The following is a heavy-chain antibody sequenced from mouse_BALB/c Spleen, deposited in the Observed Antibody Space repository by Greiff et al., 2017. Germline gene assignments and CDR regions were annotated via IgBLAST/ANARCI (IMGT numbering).Heavy chain of an antibody. CDR2: ISSGSSTI. CDR3: ARRTCRYNYFDY. J-gene: IGHJ2*01. Sequence: EVQGVESGGGLVQPGGSRKLSCAASGFTFSSFGMHWVRQAPEKGLEWIAYISSGSSTIYYADTVKGRSTISIDNPKNTLFLQMTSLRSEDTAMYYCARRTCRYNYFDYWGQGTTLTVSS. D-gene: IGHD2-14*01. V-gene: IGHV5-17*02. CDR1: GFTFSSFG.